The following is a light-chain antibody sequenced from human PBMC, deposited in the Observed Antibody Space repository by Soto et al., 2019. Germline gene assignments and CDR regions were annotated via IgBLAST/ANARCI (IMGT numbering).Light chain of an antibody. CDR3: LQDYNYPPT. V-gene: IGKV1-6*01. CDR2: AAS. Sequence: IQMTQSPSSLSASIGARVTITCRASQGIRNDLGWYQQKPGKAPNLLIYAASSLQSGVPSRFSGSGSGTDFTLTISSLQPEDFATYYCLQDYNYPPTFGQGTKVDIK. CDR1: QGIRND. J-gene: IGKJ1*01.